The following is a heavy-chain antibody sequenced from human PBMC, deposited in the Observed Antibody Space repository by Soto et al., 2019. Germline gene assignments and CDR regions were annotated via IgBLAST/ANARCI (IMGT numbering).Heavy chain of an antibody. CDR3: ARSHRRNYYDSRGDAFDI. Sequence: QVQLVQSGAEVKKPGSSVKVSCKASGGTFSSYTISWVRQAPGQGLEWMGRIIPILGIANYAQKFQGRVTITADKSTSTAYMELSSLRSEDTAVYYCARSHRRNYYDSRGDAFDIWGQGTMVTVSS. V-gene: IGHV1-69*02. CDR2: IIPILGIA. D-gene: IGHD3-22*01. CDR1: GGTFSSYT. J-gene: IGHJ3*02.